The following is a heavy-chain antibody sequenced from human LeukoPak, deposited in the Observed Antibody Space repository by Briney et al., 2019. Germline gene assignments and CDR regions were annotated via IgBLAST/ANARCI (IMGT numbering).Heavy chain of an antibody. D-gene: IGHD3-9*01. Sequence: GGSLRLSCAASGFTVSSTYMHWVRQAPGEGLVWVSRISGDGSITNYADSVKGRFTISRDNAKNTLYLQMNSLRAEDTAVYYCTRAISVNWGQGILVTVSS. V-gene: IGHV3-74*01. J-gene: IGHJ4*02. CDR3: TRAISVN. CDR2: ISGDGSIT. CDR1: GFTVSSTY.